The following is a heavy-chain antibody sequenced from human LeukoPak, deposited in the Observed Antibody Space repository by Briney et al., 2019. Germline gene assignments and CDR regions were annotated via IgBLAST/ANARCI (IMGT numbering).Heavy chain of an antibody. Sequence: ASVKVSCKASGGTFSSYAISWVRQAPGQGLEWMGRIIPILGIANYAQKFQGRVTITADKSASTAYMELSSLRSEDTAVYYCAREARDDAFDIWGQGTMVTVSS. CDR1: GGTFSSYA. D-gene: IGHD5-12*01. CDR3: AREARDDAFDI. J-gene: IGHJ3*02. V-gene: IGHV1-69*04. CDR2: IIPILGIA.